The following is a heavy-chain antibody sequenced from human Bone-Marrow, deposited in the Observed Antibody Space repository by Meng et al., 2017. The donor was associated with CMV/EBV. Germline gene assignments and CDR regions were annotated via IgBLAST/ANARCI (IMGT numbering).Heavy chain of an antibody. V-gene: IGHV3-7*01. D-gene: IGHD3-3*01. CDR3: ARDTSGTPDYDFWSGFWGYYGMDV. J-gene: IGHJ6*02. Sequence: GESLKISCAASGFTFSSYWMSWVRQAPGKGLEWVANIKQDGSEKYYVDSVKGRFTISRDNAKNSLYLQMNSLRAEDTAVYYCARDTSGTPDYDFWSGFWGYYGMDVWGQGTTVTVSS. CDR1: GFTFSSYW. CDR2: IKQDGSEK.